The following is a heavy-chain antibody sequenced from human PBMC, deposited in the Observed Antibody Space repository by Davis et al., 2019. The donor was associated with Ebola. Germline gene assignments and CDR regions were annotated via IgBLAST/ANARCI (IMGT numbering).Heavy chain of an antibody. Sequence: GESLKISCAASGFNFGIYWMHWVRQVPGKGLAWVSPINNEESSIQYADSAKGRFTISRDNGKNTLYLQMSSLRVEATAVYYCARGPDSDVSHFDYWGQGTLVTVSS. J-gene: IGHJ4*02. V-gene: IGHV3-74*03. D-gene: IGHD2-15*01. CDR2: INNEESSI. CDR1: GFNFGIYW. CDR3: ARGPDSDVSHFDY.